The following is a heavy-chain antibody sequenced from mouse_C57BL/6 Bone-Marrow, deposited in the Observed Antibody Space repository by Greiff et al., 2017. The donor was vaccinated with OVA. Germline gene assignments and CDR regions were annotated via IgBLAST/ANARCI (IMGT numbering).Heavy chain of an antibody. V-gene: IGHV1-80*01. CDR3: AAIYYDYGYFDV. CDR2: IYPGDGDT. Sequence: QVQLQQSGAELVKPGASVKISCKASGYAFSSYWMNWVKQRPGQGLEWIGQIYPGDGDTNYNGKFKGKATLTADKSSSTAYMQLSSLTSEDSAVYFCAAIYYDYGYFDVWGTGTTVTVSS. J-gene: IGHJ1*03. D-gene: IGHD2-4*01. CDR1: GYAFSSYW.